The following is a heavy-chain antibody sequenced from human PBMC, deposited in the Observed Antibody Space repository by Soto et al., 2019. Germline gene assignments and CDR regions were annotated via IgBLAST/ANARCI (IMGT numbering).Heavy chain of an antibody. D-gene: IGHD4-17*01. CDR1: GFTVTSYA. V-gene: IGHV3-30*01. J-gene: IGHJ6*02. CDR3: VRVSYGGNYGYYYGMDV. CDR2: ITNELSNK. Sequence: SLKLSCATSGFTVTSYATHWVRHAQATWLELVAVITNELSNKYYADTAKCLITITRDNSKNTLYLQMNSLRAEDTAVYYGVRVSYGGNYGYYYGMDVCGQRTTVTVSS.